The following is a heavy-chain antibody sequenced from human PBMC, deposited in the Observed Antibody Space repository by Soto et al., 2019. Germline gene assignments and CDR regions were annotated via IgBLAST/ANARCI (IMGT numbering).Heavy chain of an antibody. CDR2: IFPDDSDT. CDR3: ARLVYEVGATDLDY. D-gene: IGHD1-26*01. Sequence: GESLKISCKGSGYSFTTSWIGWVRQMPGKGLEWIGIIFPDDSDTRYSPSFQGHVTISVDKSISTAYLQWSGLKASDTAMYYCARLVYEVGATDLDYWGQGTLVTVSS. V-gene: IGHV5-51*01. J-gene: IGHJ4*02. CDR1: GYSFTTSW.